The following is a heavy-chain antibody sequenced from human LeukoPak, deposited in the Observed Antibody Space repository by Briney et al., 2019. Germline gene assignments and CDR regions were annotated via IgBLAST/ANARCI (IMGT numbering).Heavy chain of an antibody. CDR1: GFIVSSDY. CDR2: IYSGGST. J-gene: IGHJ6*02. D-gene: IGHD6-13*01. CDR3: AKAASSSWPSYYYGMDV. V-gene: IGHV3-53*01. Sequence: PGESLRLSCAVSGFIVSSDYMSWVRQAPGKGLEWVSTIYSGGSTYYADSVKGRFTISKDNSKNTVYLQMSSLRVDDTAVYYCAKAASSSWPSYYYGMDVWGQGTTVTVSS.